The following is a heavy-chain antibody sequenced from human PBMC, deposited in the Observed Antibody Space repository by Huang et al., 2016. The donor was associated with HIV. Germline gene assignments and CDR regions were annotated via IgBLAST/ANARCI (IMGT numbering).Heavy chain of an antibody. D-gene: IGHD5-18*01. V-gene: IGHV1-46*02. Sequence: QVQLVQSGAEVKKPGASVQVSCKASGDTFNTYYIQWVRQAPGQGLEWMGVINPRVGSKKYAQKLQGRVTMTRDTSTTTVYMELNSLRSEDTAIYYCARGRMVRDAFHIWGQGTMVTVSS. CDR2: INPRVGSK. J-gene: IGHJ3*02. CDR1: GDTFNTYY. CDR3: ARGRMVRDAFHI.